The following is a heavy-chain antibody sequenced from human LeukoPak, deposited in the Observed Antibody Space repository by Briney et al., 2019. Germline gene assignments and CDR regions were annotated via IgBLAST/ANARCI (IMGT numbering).Heavy chain of an antibody. J-gene: IGHJ6*02. D-gene: IGHD3-9*01. CDR3: ARDLMDYDVSTGLHHYYMDV. CDR2: INGDGRNI. V-gene: IGHV3-74*01. CDR1: GFTFSSYW. Sequence: GGSLRLSCLASGFTFSSYWMHWVRQDPRKGLVWVSLINGDGRNINWADAVRGRFTISRDNAKNTLYLQMNTLRVEDTAVYYCARDLMDYDVSTGLHHYYMDVWGQGTTVTVSS.